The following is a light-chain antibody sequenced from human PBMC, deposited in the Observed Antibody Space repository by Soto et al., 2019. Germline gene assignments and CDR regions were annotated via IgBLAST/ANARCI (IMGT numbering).Light chain of an antibody. CDR2: GAS. V-gene: IGKV3-20*01. CDR1: QSVSSNY. Sequence: EIVLTQSPGTLSLSPGERATLSCRASQSVSSNYLAWYQQKPGQAPRLLIYGASSRATGIPDRFSGSGSGTDFTLTISRLEPEDFAVYYCQQYGISQRTFGQGTKVEIK. J-gene: IGKJ1*01. CDR3: QQYGISQRT.